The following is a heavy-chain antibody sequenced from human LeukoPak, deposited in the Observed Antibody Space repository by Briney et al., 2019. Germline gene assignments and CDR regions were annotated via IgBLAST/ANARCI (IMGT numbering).Heavy chain of an antibody. D-gene: IGHD2-15*01. Sequence: GGSLRLSCAASGFTFSSYWMHWVRQAPGKGLVWVANTKPDGTAEYYADSVRGRFTTSRDNANNSLYLQMNSLRGEDTAVYYCARDGGLHTNFDYWGQGTLVTVSS. J-gene: IGHJ4*02. V-gene: IGHV3-7*01. CDR2: TKPDGTAE. CDR3: ARDGGLHTNFDY. CDR1: GFTFSSYW.